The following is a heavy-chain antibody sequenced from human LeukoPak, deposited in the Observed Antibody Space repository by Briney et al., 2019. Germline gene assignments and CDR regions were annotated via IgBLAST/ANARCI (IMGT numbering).Heavy chain of an antibody. CDR1: GYTFTSYD. Sequence: ASVKVSCKASGYTFTSYDINWVRQAAGQGLEWMGWMNSNSGNTGYAQKFQGRVTMTRNTSISTAYMELRSLRSDDTAVYYCARVREYYDFWSGYYLDYWGQGTLVTVSS. D-gene: IGHD3-3*01. CDR3: ARVREYYDFWSGYYLDY. V-gene: IGHV1-8*01. J-gene: IGHJ4*02. CDR2: MNSNSGNT.